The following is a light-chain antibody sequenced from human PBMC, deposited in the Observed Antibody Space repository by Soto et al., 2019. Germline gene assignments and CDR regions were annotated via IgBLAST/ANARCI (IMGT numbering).Light chain of an antibody. CDR2: GAS. CDR3: QQYGSSPRT. CDR1: QSVSRSY. Sequence: EIVLTQSPGTLSLSPGERATLSCRASQSVSRSYVAWYQQKPGRSPRLLIYGASSRATGIPDRFSGSGSGTDFTLTINRLEPEDFAVYYCQQYGSSPRTFGQGTKVDIK. V-gene: IGKV3-20*01. J-gene: IGKJ1*01.